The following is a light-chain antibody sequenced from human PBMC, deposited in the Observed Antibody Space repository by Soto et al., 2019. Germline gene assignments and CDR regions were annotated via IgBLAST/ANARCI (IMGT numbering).Light chain of an antibody. CDR3: QQSYSTPRT. J-gene: IGKJ1*01. V-gene: IGKV1-39*01. Sequence: DIQMTQSPSSLSASVGDRVTITCRASQSISRYLNWYQQKLGKAPKLLIYAASSLQSGVRSKFSGSGSGTDFALTISSLQPEDFATYYCQQSYSTPRTFGQGTKVEIK. CDR1: QSISRY. CDR2: AAS.